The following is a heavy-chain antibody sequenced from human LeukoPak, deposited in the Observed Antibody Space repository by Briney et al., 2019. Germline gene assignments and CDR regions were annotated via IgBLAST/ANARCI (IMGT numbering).Heavy chain of an antibody. V-gene: IGHV3-23*01. J-gene: IGHJ6*03. Sequence: GGTLRLSCEASGFTFSSYGMSWVRQAPGKGLEWVSAISGSGGSTYYADSVKGRFTISRDNSKNTLYLQMNSLRAEDTAVYYCAKDKGRGAARYYYYYMDVWGKGTTVTISS. CDR1: GFTFSSYG. D-gene: IGHD6-13*01. CDR3: AKDKGRGAARYYYYYMDV. CDR2: ISGSGGST.